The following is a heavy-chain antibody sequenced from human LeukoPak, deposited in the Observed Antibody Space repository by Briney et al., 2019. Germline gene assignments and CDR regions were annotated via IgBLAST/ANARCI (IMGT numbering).Heavy chain of an antibody. CDR3: ARDVSYGYYYAYYFDY. D-gene: IGHD3-22*01. CDR2: IKQDGSEK. J-gene: IGHJ4*02. Sequence: GGSLRLSCAASGFTFSSYWMSWVRQAPGKGLEWVANIKQDGSEKYYVDSAKGRFTISRDNAKNSLYLQMNSLRAEDTAVYYCARDVSYGYYYAYYFDYWGQGTLVTVSS. CDR1: GFTFSSYW. V-gene: IGHV3-7*01.